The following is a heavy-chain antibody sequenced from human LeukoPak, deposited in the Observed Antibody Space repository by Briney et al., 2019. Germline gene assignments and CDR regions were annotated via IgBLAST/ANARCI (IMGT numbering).Heavy chain of an antibody. Sequence: GGTLRLSCAASGFTFSSYGMSWVRQAPGKGLEWVSAISGSGGSTYYADSVKGRFTISRDNSKNTLYLQMNSLRAEDTALYHCARVSAYYYYMDVWGKGTTVTISS. CDR3: ARVSAYYYYMDV. J-gene: IGHJ6*03. V-gene: IGHV3-23*01. CDR2: ISGSGGST. CDR1: GFTFSSYG.